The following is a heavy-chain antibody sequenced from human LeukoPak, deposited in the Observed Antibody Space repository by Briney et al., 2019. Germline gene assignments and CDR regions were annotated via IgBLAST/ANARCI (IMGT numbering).Heavy chain of an antibody. CDR2: ISGSGGSS. CDR1: GFTFSSYA. V-gene: IGHV3-23*01. J-gene: IGHJ4*02. CDR3: AKDLQRSITMIVVGYFDY. Sequence: GGSLRLPCAASGFTFSSYAMSWVRQAPGKGLEWVSAISGSGGSSYYADSVKGRFTISRDNSKNTLYLQMNSLRAEDTAVYYCAKDLQRSITMIVVGYFDYWGQGTLVTVSS. D-gene: IGHD3-22*01.